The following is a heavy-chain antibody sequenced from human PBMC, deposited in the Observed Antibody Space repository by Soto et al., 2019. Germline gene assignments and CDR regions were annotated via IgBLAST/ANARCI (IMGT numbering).Heavy chain of an antibody. D-gene: IGHD2-21*02. CDR3: ARLLVPYCGGDCYSGFDY. V-gene: IGHV1-46*01. J-gene: IGHJ4*02. CDR1: GYTFTNYY. Sequence: ASVKVSCKASGYTFTNYYMHWVRQAPGQGLEWMGIINPSSGSTKNAQKFQGRVTMTRDTSTSTVYMELGSLRSEDTAVYYCARLLVPYCGGDCYSGFDYWGQGTLVTVSS. CDR2: INPSSGST.